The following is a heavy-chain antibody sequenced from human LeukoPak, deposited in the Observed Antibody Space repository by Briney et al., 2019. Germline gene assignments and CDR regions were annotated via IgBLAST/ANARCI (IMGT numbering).Heavy chain of an antibody. CDR1: GGSTSSSSYY. V-gene: IGHV4-39*01. Sequence: SETLSLTCTVSGGSTSSSSYYWGWIRQPPGKGLEWIGSIYYSGSTYYNPSLKSRVTISVDTSKNQFSLKLSSVTAADTAVYYCARPYDILTGYFDWGQGTLVTVSS. CDR2: IYYSGST. D-gene: IGHD3-9*01. J-gene: IGHJ4*02. CDR3: ARPYDILTGYFD.